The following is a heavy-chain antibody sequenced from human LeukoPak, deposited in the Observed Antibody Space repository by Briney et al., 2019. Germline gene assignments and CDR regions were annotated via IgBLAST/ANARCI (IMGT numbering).Heavy chain of an antibody. CDR1: GFTFSTYS. CDR3: ARGGYYDGSGYYYLDY. CDR2: ISSSVSPI. D-gene: IGHD3-22*01. V-gene: IGHV3-48*01. Sequence: PGGSLRLSCAASGFTFSTYSMNWVRRAPGKGLEWVSYISSSVSPIDYTDSVKGRFTISRDNAKNSLYLQMNSLRVEDAAVYYCARGGYYDGSGYYYLDYWGQGTLVTVSS. J-gene: IGHJ4*02.